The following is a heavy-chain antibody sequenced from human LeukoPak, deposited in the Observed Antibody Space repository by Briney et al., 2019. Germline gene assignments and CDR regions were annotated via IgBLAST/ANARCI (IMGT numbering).Heavy chain of an antibody. D-gene: IGHD1-1*01. J-gene: IGHJ6*02. V-gene: IGHV4-59*08. Sequence: SETLSLTCTVSGGSISSYYWSWIRQPPGKGPEWIGYIYYSGSTNYNPSLKSRVTISVDTSKNQFSLKLSSVTAADTAVYYCARGYNWNYYYGMDVWGQGTTVTVSS. CDR1: GGSISSYY. CDR2: IYYSGST. CDR3: ARGYNWNYYYGMDV.